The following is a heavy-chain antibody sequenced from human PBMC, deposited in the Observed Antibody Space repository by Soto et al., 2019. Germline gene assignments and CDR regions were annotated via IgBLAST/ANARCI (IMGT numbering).Heavy chain of an antibody. D-gene: IGHD2-15*01. Sequence: EVQLLESGGGLVQPGGSLRLSCAASGFTFSSYAMTWVRQAPGKGLEWVSTISGSGATTHYADSVKGRFTISRDNSKNTLCLQMNSRRAEDTAVYYCAKDGVYCSGGSCPRPFDYWGQGTLVTVSS. CDR2: ISGSGATT. CDR1: GFTFSSYA. CDR3: AKDGVYCSGGSCPRPFDY. J-gene: IGHJ4*02. V-gene: IGHV3-23*01.